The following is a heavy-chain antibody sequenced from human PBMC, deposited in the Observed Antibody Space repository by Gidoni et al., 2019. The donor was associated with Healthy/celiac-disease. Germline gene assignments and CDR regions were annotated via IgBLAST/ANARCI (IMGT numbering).Heavy chain of an antibody. CDR1: GGSISSYY. CDR2: IYYSGST. CDR3: ARVVSDYVGGNWFDP. D-gene: IGHD4-17*01. J-gene: IGHJ5*02. V-gene: IGHV4-59*01. Sequence: QVQLQESGPGLVKPSETLSLTCPVSGGSISSYYWSWIRQPPGKGLEWIGYIYYSGSTNYNPSLKSRVTISVDTSKNQFSLKLSSVTAADTAVYYCARVVSDYVGGNWFDPWGQGTLVTVSS.